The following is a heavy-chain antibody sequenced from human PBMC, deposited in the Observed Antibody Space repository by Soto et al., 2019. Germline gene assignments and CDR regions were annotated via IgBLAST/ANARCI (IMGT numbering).Heavy chain of an antibody. J-gene: IGHJ6*02. D-gene: IGHD3-9*01. Sequence: GASVKVSCKASGYTFTSYAMHWVRQAPGQRLEWMGWINAGNGNTKYSQKFQGRVTITRDTSASTAYMELSSLRSEDTAVYYCARDTIPADYYDILTGFGSPDGWGQGTTVTVS. CDR2: INAGNGNT. CDR1: GYTFTSYA. V-gene: IGHV1-3*01. CDR3: ARDTIPADYYDILTGFGSPDG.